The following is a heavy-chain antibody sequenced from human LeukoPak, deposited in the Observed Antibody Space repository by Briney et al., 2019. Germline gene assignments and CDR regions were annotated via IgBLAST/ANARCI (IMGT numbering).Heavy chain of an antibody. CDR2: ISGSGGSR. CDR1: GFSIKDFA. Sequence: PGGSLRLSCEASGFSIKDFALTWVRQAPGEGLEWISTISGSGGSRHYTDSVKGRFTVSRDNSKNTVFLQMDSLRADDTALYYCAKARRTTVTTYCFDPWGQGTLVTVSS. CDR3: AKARRTTVTTYCFDP. J-gene: IGHJ5*02. V-gene: IGHV3-23*01. D-gene: IGHD4-17*01.